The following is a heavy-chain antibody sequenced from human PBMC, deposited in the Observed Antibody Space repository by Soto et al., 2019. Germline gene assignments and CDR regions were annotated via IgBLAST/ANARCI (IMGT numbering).Heavy chain of an antibody. D-gene: IGHD3-3*01. V-gene: IGHV4-39*01. CDR3: ASPKGMSGYIRY. CDR1: GGSISSSSYY. Sequence: SETLSLTCTVSGGSISSSSYYWGWIRQPPGKELEWIGSIYYSGSTYYNPSLKSRVTISVDTSKNQFSLKLSSVTAADTAVYYCASPKGMSGYIRYWGQGTLVTVSS. J-gene: IGHJ4*02. CDR2: IYYSGST.